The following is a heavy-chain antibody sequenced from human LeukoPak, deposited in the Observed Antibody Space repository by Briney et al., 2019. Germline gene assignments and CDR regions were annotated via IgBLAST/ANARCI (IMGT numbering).Heavy chain of an antibody. J-gene: IGHJ4*02. Sequence: SETLSLTCAVYGGSFSGYYWSWIRQPPGKGLEWIGEINHSGSTNYNPSLKSRVTISVDTSKNQFSLKLSSVTAADTAVYYCARLKGWFGDRNRPAFDYWGQGTLVTASS. CDR3: ARLKGWFGDRNRPAFDY. CDR2: INHSGST. V-gene: IGHV4-34*01. CDR1: GGSFSGYY. D-gene: IGHD3-10*01.